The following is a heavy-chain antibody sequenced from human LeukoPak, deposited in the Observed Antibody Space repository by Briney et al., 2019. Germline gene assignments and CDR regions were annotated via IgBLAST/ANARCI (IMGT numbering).Heavy chain of an antibody. CDR2: ISYDGSNK. CDR1: GFTFSSYG. V-gene: IGHV3-30*18. CDR3: AKDLIAAAGSLDY. Sequence: PGGSLRLSCAASGFTFSSYGMHWVRQAPGKGLEWVAVISYDGSNKHYADSVKGRFTISRDNSKNTLYLQMNSLRAEDTAVYYCAKDLIAAAGSLDYWGQGTLVTVSS. D-gene: IGHD6-13*01. J-gene: IGHJ4*02.